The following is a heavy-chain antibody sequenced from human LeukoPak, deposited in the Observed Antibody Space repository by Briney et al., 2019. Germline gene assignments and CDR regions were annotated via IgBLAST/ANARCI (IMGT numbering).Heavy chain of an antibody. CDR1: GGSISSHGYY. D-gene: IGHD1-26*01. V-gene: IGHV4-39*01. Sequence: SETLSLTCTVSGGSISSHGYYWGWSRQSPGKGLEWIGTIYYNGEIYYNPSLKSRVTISVATPGNQFALKQSSLTAADTAVYYCAGRTDPSIAGYFGYWGQGTLVAVSS. J-gene: IGHJ4*02. CDR2: IYYNGEI. CDR3: AGRTDPSIAGYFGY.